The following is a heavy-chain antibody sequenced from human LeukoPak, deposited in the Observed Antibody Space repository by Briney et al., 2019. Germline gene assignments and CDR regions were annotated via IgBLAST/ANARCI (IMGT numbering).Heavy chain of an antibody. V-gene: IGHV4-59*01. J-gene: IGHJ6*02. CDR1: GGSISSYY. D-gene: IGHD3-22*01. CDR2: IYYSGST. Sequence: SETLSLTCTVSGGSISSYYWSWIRQPPGKGLEWIGYIYYSGSTNYNPSLKSRVTISVDTSKNQFPLKLSSVTAADTAVYYCASGAYYYDSSGYYDYYYYGMDVWGQGTTVTVSS. CDR3: ASGAYYYDSSGYYDYYYYGMDV.